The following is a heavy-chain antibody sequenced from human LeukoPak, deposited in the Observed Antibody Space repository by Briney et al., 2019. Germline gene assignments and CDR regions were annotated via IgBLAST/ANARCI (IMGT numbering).Heavy chain of an antibody. CDR3: ARGDIAAPGLNWFDP. CDR1: GGSITGYY. V-gene: IGHV4-59*12. Sequence: PGTLSLTCAVSGGSITGYYWSWIRQPPGKGLEWIGYIYYSGSTNYNPSLKSRVTISVDTSKNQFSLKLSSVTAADTAVYYCARGDIAAPGLNWFDPWGQGTLVTVSS. CDR2: IYYSGST. J-gene: IGHJ5*02. D-gene: IGHD6-13*01.